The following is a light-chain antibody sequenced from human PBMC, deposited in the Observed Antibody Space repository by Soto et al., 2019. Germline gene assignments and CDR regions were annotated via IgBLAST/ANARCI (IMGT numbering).Light chain of an antibody. V-gene: IGKV3-15*01. CDR2: ATS. Sequence: EIVMTQSPATLSVSPGQRATLSCRASQSFSTNLAWYQQKPGQAPRLLIYATSTRPTGIPDRFTDSGSGTEFTLTISSLQSEDFAVYYCRQYDNKPPITFGQGTRLEIK. CDR1: QSFSTN. CDR3: RQYDNKPPIT. J-gene: IGKJ5*01.